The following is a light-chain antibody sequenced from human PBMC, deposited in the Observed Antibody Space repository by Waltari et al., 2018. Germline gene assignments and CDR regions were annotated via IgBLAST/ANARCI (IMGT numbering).Light chain of an antibody. CDR3: ISHTTSDTMI. CDR2: DVS. CDR1: SSDVGAYNY. V-gene: IGLV2-14*03. Sequence: QSALTQPASVSGSPGQSITISCTGTSSDVGAYNYVSWYQQHPGKVPKLIIYDVSHRPSGVSFRFSGSKSDNTASLTISGLQAEDEADYYCISHTTSDTMIFGGGTKLTVL. J-gene: IGLJ2*01.